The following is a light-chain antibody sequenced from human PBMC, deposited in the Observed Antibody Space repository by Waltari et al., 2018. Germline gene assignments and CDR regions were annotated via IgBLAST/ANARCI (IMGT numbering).Light chain of an antibody. V-gene: IGLV1-44*01. CDR2: YKN. CDR1: ISNIGNNA. CDR3: AAWDDSVTGVV. Sequence: QSVLTQPPSASGTLGQRVTISCSGTISNIGNNAVNWYQQLPQSAPNLLVYYKNQRPSGGPDRFSASKSGTSASLVISGLQSEDEADYYCAAWDDSVTGVVFGGGTKLTVL. J-gene: IGLJ3*02.